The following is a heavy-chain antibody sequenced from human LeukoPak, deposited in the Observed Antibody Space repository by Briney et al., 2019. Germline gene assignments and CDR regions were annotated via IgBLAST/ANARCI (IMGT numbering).Heavy chain of an antibody. CDR2: ISYDGSNK. CDR3: AREFHYHGSGSYYYYFDY. J-gene: IGHJ4*02. CDR1: GFTFSSYA. V-gene: IGHV3-30*04. D-gene: IGHD3-10*01. Sequence: SGGSLRLSCAASGFTFSSYAMHWVRQAPGKGLEWVAVISYDGSNKYYADSVKGRFTISRDNSKNTLYLQMNSLRAEDTAVYYCAREFHYHGSGSYYYYFDYWGQGTLVTVSS.